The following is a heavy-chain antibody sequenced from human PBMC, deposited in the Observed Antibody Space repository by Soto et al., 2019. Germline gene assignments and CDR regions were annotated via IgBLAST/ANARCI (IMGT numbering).Heavy chain of an antibody. D-gene: IGHD6-6*01. CDR2: IHDGGNK. J-gene: IGHJ5*02. CDR1: GLNVNINY. Sequence: EVQLVESGGTVIQPGESLRLSCATSGLNVNINYVTWVRQAPGKGLEWLSIIHDGGNKFYSDSVKGRFTISRDTSKNTVYLHMSSLTVDDTAVYYCASGPTLAARLGWNYFDPWGQGTLVTVSS. V-gene: IGHV3-53*01. CDR3: ASGPTLAARLGWNYFDP.